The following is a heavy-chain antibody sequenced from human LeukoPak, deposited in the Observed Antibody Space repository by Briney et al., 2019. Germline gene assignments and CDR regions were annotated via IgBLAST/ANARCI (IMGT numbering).Heavy chain of an antibody. CDR1: GGSLSSGGYS. V-gene: IGHV4-30-4*07. D-gene: IGHD5-18*01. Sequence: PSETLSLTCAVSGGSLSSGGYSWSWIPPPPGGGLERVGYIYYSGSTYYNPSLKSRVTISVDTSNNQFSLKLSSVTAADTAVYYCARVGYSWPPRSYYYMDVWGKGTTVTVSS. J-gene: IGHJ6*03. CDR3: ARVGYSWPPRSYYYMDV. CDR2: IYYSGST.